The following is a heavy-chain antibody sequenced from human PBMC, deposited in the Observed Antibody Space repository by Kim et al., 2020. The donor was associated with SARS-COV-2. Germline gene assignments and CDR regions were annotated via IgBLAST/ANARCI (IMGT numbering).Heavy chain of an antibody. Sequence: KSRVTISVDTSKNQFSLKLSSVTAADTAVYYCARDLLTAYLIGPKHAFDIWGQGTMVTVSS. V-gene: IGHV4-30-2*04. CDR3: ARDLLTAYLIGPKHAFDI. D-gene: IGHD1-20*01. J-gene: IGHJ3*02.